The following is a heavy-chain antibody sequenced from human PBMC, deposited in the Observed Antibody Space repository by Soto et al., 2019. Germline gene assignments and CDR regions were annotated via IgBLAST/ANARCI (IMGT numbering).Heavy chain of an antibody. J-gene: IGHJ4*02. V-gene: IGHV1-18*01. Sequence: ASVKVSFKASGYTFTSYGISWVRQAPGQGLEWMGWISAYNGNTNYAQKLQGRVTMTTDTSTSTAYMELRSLRSDDTAVYYCARAVNDFWSGYFYSDYWGQGTLVTVSS. CDR2: ISAYNGNT. CDR3: ARAVNDFWSGYFYSDY. D-gene: IGHD3-3*01. CDR1: GYTFTSYG.